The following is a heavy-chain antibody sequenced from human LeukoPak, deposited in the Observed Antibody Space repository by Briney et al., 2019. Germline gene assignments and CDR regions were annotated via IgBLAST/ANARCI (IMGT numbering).Heavy chain of an antibody. CDR1: GDSITGGIEY. V-gene: IGHV4-30-4*08. CDR3: ARGNWGYFTD. CDR2: MYDSGST. J-gene: IGHJ4*02. D-gene: IGHD3-3*01. Sequence: SETLSLTCAVSGDSITGGIEYWSWIRQSPGKGLEWIGYMYDSGSTYYNPSLKSRVSISLDRSKNQFALQLTSVTAADTAMYLCARGNWGYFTDWGQGTLVTVSS.